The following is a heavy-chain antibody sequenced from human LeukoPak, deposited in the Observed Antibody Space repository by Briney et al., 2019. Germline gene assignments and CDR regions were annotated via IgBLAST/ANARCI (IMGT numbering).Heavy chain of an antibody. CDR2: ISSSGSTI. D-gene: IGHD2-2*01. CDR1: GFTFSDYY. V-gene: IGHV3-11*01. CDR3: ARDKGTRLLLYYFDY. J-gene: IGHJ4*02. Sequence: GGSLRLSCAASGFTFSDYYMSWIRQAPGKGLEWVSYISSSGSTIYYADSVKGRFTISRDNAKDSLYLQMNSLRAEDTAVYYCARDKGTRLLLYYFDYWGQGTLVTVSS.